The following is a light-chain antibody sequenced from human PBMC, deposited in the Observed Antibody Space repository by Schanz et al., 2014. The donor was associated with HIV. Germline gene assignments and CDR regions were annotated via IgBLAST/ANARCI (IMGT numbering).Light chain of an antibody. CDR1: SSDFGPYNR. V-gene: IGLV2-18*02. J-gene: IGLJ2*01. CDR2: EVY. CDR3: CSYADRNIVL. Sequence: QSVLTQPPSVSGSPGQSVTISCTGTSSDFGPYNRVSWYQQAPGTAPILIIYEVYNRPSGVPDRFSGSKSGNTASLTISGLQAEYEGQYYCCSYADRNIVLFGGGTKLTVL.